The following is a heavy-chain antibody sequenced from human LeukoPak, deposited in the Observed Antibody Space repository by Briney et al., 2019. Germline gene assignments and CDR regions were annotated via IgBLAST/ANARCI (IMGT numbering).Heavy chain of an antibody. Sequence: ASVKVSCKASGGTFSSYAISWVRQAPGKGLEWMGGFDPEDGETIYAQKFQGRVTMTEDTSTDTAYMELSSLRSEDTAVYYCATGEYCSGGSCYGMDVWGQGTTVTVSS. CDR1: GGTFSSYA. CDR3: ATGEYCSGGSCYGMDV. D-gene: IGHD2-15*01. CDR2: FDPEDGET. V-gene: IGHV1-24*01. J-gene: IGHJ6*02.